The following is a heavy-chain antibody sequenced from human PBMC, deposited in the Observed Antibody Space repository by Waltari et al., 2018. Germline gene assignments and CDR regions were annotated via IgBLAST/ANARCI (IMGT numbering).Heavy chain of an antibody. D-gene: IGHD6-19*01. Sequence: EVQLLESGGGLVQPGGSLRLSCAASGFTFSSYAMSWVRQAPGKGLEWVSAISGSGGSTYYADSVKGRFTISRDNAKNSLYLQMNSLRAEDTAVYYCARFPETAVGSSGWDYFDYWGQGTLVTVSS. CDR3: ARFPETAVGSSGWDYFDY. J-gene: IGHJ4*02. V-gene: IGHV3-23*01. CDR1: GFTFSSYA. CDR2: ISGSGGST.